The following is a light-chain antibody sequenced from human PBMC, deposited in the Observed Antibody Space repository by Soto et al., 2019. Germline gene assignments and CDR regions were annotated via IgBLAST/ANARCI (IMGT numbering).Light chain of an antibody. CDR2: AAS. CDR1: QGISRW. Sequence: DIQLTQSPSSVSASVGDRVTIPCRASQGISRWFAWYQQKPGKAPKLLISAASSLQSGVPSRFRSSGSGTDFTLTITSLQPEDCATNSCQHAKSCPHTYGGGGKV. J-gene: IGKJ4*01. CDR3: QHAKSCPHT. V-gene: IGKV1-12*01.